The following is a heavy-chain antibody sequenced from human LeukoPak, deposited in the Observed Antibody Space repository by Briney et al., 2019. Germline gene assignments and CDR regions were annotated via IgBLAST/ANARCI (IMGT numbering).Heavy chain of an antibody. J-gene: IGHJ4*02. CDR1: GFSFGSYS. Sequence: KPGGSLRLSCAGFGFSFGSYSMTWVRQAPGKGLEWISSITTGSDYTYYTDSVEGRFTISRDDAKNSLFLQMSSLRVEDTALYYCARGGTGSENDYWGQGILVTVS. CDR3: ARGGTGSENDY. CDR2: ITTGSDYT. V-gene: IGHV3-21*01. D-gene: IGHD3-9*01.